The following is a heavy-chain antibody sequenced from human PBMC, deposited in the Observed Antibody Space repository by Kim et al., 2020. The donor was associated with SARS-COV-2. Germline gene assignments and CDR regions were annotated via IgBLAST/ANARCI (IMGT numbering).Heavy chain of an antibody. D-gene: IGHD2-15*01. Sequence: GGSLRLSCAASGFTVSSNYMSWVRQAPGKGLEWVSGIYSGGSTYYADSVKGRFTIARDNSKNTLYLQMNSLRAEDTAVYYCARDVRGYCSGGSCYSHYYYGVEVWGQGTTVTVSS. V-gene: IGHV3-66*01. CDR3: ARDVRGYCSGGSCYSHYYYGVEV. J-gene: IGHJ6*02. CDR2: IYSGGST. CDR1: GFTVSSNY.